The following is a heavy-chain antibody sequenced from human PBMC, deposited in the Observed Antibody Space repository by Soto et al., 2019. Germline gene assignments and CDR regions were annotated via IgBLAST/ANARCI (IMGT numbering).Heavy chain of an antibody. CDR3: ARHRPQEDGSKKGFDY. V-gene: IGHV4-39*01. CDR2: IHFSGNT. J-gene: IGHJ4*02. CDR1: GFNVRRNY. D-gene: IGHD6-6*01. Sequence: GSLRLSCVVSGFNVRRNYMSWVRQAPGKGLEYIGTIHFSGNTYYNPSLNSRVTISVDTSKNQFSLKLTSVTAADTALYYCARHRPQEDGSKKGFDYWGQGTPVTVSS.